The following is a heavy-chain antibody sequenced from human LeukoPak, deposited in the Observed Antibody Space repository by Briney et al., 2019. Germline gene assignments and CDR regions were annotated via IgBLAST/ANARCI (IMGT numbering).Heavy chain of an antibody. CDR2: INEDVTEK. CDR3: ARGRFQLI. J-gene: IGHJ4*02. D-gene: IGHD3-3*01. V-gene: IGHV3-7*01. Sequence: PGGSLRLSCAASGFTFSSYSMNWVRQAPGKGLEWVANINEDVTEKNYVDSVKGRFTISRDNAKNSLYLQMNSLRVEDTALYYCARGRFQLIWGQGALVTVSS. CDR1: GFTFSSYS.